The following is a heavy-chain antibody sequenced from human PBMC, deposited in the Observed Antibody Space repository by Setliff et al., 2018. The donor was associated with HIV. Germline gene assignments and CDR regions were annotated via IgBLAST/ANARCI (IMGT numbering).Heavy chain of an antibody. D-gene: IGHD3-22*01. CDR3: ARGLPSYYYESSGSLGWFDP. J-gene: IGHJ5*02. CDR2: ISYSEDT. V-gene: IGHV4-39*07. CDR1: GVSISSTIDTY. Sequence: PSETLSLTCTVSGVSISSTIDTYWGWIRQPPGKGLEWIGYISYSEDTVDVNPSLESRVSISGDTSKNQYSLKLKYVTAADTAVYYCARGLPSYYYESSGSLGWFDPWGQGILVTVSS.